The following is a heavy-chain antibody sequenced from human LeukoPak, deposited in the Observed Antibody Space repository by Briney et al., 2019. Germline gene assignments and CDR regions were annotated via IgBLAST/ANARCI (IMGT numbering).Heavy chain of an antibody. CDR2: INSDGSST. J-gene: IGHJ4*02. CDR3: ARDLNPYYYDSSGYQPGDY. V-gene: IGHV3-74*01. CDR1: GFTFSSYW. Sequence: GGSLRLSCAASGFTFSSYWMHWVRQAPGKGLVWVSRINSDGSSTNYAGSVKGRFTISRDNAKNTLYLQMNSLRAEDTAVYYCARDLNPYYYDSSGYQPGDYWGQGTLVTVSS. D-gene: IGHD3-22*01.